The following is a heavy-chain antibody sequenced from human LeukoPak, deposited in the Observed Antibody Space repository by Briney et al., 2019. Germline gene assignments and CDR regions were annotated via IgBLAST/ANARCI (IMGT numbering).Heavy chain of an antibody. CDR1: GFTFSSYA. CDR3: ARDRWQTGHFDY. J-gene: IGHJ4*02. CDR2: ISYDGSNK. V-gene: IGHV3-30*04. Sequence: GGSLRLSCAASGFTFSSYAMHWVRQAPGKGLEWVAVISYDGSNKYYADSVKGRFTISRDNSKNTLYLQMNSLRAEDTAVYYCARDRWQTGHFDYWGQGTLVTVSS. D-gene: IGHD1-14*01.